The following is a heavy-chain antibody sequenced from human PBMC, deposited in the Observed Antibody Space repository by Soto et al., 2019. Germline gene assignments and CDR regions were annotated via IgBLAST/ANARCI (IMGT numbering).Heavy chain of an antibody. Sequence: QVQLVQSGAEVKKPGASVKVSCKASGYTFTSYGISWVRQAPGQGLEWMGWISAYNGNTNYAQKLQGRVTMTTDTSTSKAYMELRSLRSDDTAVYYCARARIMITFGGVIVTVYWFDPWGQGTLVTVSS. CDR3: ARARIMITFGGVIVTVYWFDP. CDR2: ISAYNGNT. J-gene: IGHJ5*02. D-gene: IGHD3-16*02. V-gene: IGHV1-18*01. CDR1: GYTFTSYG.